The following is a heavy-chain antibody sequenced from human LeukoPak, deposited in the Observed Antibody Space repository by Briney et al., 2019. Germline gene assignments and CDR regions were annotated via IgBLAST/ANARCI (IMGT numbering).Heavy chain of an antibody. D-gene: IGHD6-19*01. CDR3: AKYGYSSGWCDY. Sequence: GGSLRLSCAASEFTFSSYAMSWVRQAPGKGLEWVSAISGSGGSTYYADSVKGRFTISRDNSKNTLYLQMNSLRAEDTAVYYCAKYGYSSGWCDYWGQGTLVTVSS. CDR2: ISGSGGST. J-gene: IGHJ4*02. CDR1: EFTFSSYA. V-gene: IGHV3-23*01.